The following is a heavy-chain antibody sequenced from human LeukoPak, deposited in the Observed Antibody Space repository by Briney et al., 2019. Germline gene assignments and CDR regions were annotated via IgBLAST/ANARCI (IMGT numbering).Heavy chain of an antibody. J-gene: IGHJ6*03. CDR1: GYTFTAWY. CDR2: IDPNSGGT. Sequence: ASVKVSCKASGYTFTAWYIHWVRQAPGQGLEWMGWIDPNSGGTNYAQKFQGRVTMTRDTSISTAYMELSRLRSDDTAVYYCARGGRLGYYYYYMDVWGKGTTVTVSS. V-gene: IGHV1-2*02. D-gene: IGHD3-10*01. CDR3: ARGGRLGYYYYYMDV.